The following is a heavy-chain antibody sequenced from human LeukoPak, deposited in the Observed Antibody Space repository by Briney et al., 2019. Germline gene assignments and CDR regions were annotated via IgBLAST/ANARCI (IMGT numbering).Heavy chain of an antibody. J-gene: IGHJ4*02. CDR2: IIPIFGTA. Sequence: GASVKVSCKASGYTFTGYYMHWVRQAPGQGLEWMGGIIPIFGTANYAQKFQGRVTITADESTSTAYMELSSLRSEDTAVYYCARVDDSSGSDFDYWGQGTLVTVSS. V-gene: IGHV1-69*13. CDR1: GYTFTGYY. CDR3: ARVDDSSGSDFDY. D-gene: IGHD3-22*01.